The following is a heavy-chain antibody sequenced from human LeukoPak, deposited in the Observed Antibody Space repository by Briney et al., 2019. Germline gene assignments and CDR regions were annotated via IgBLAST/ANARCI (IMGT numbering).Heavy chain of an antibody. V-gene: IGHV4-4*07. D-gene: IGHD2-2*01. CDR3: ARALPASYYYYGMDV. J-gene: IGHJ6*02. Sequence: MSSETLSLTCTVSGGSISSYYWSWIRQPAGKGLEWIGRIYTSGSTNYNPSLKSRVTMSVDTSNNQFSLKLSSVTAADTAVYYCARALPASYYYYGMDVWGQGTTVTVSS. CDR2: IYTSGST. CDR1: GGSISSYY.